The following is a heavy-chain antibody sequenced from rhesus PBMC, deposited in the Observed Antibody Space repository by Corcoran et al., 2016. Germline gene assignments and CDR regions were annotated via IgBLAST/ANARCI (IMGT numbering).Heavy chain of an antibody. CDR2: ITYSGST. Sequence: QVQLQESGPGLVKPSETLSLTCAVSGGSISSGYYYWSWIRQPPGMGLEWIVYITYSGSTSYNPSLNVRVTFSRETSKNQFSLKLSSVTAADTAVYYCARDRDITMIVVPYDYWGQGVLVTVSS. D-gene: IGHD3-28*01. CDR1: GGSISSGYYY. CDR3: ARDRDITMIVVPYDY. J-gene: IGHJ4*01. V-gene: IGHV4-122*02.